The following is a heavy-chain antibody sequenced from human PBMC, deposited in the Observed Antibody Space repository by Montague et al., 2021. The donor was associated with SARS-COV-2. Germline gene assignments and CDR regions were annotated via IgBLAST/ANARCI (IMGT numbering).Heavy chain of an antibody. CDR2: ITYDSGTT. CDR3: ARDCRSSSCTNWGY. CDR1: GFTFSGHA. J-gene: IGHJ4*02. D-gene: IGHD2-2*01. Sequence: PLRLSCAASGFTFSGHAMSWVRQAPGKGLGWVSTITYDSGTTYYADSVKGRFTISRDNSKNTLYLQMNSLRVEDTAVYYCARDCRSSSCTNWGYWGQGTLVTVSS. V-gene: IGHV3-23*01.